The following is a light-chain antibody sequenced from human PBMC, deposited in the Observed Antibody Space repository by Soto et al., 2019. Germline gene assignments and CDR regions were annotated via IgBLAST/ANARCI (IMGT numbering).Light chain of an antibody. V-gene: IGLV1-44*01. CDR3: AAWDDSRKGLL. J-gene: IGLJ2*01. Sequence: QSVLTQPPSASGTPGQRVTFSCSGTDSNIGSNAVNWYQQVPGTTPSLLIYGTTQRPSGVPARFSGSTSGTSASLAISCLQSDDEADYHCAAWDDSRKGLLFGGGTKLTVL. CDR1: DSNIGSNA. CDR2: GTT.